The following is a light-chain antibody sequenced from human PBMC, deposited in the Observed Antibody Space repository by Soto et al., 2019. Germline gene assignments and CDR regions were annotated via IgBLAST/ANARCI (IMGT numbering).Light chain of an antibody. Sequence: DIVLTQSPATLALCLGERGTLXCRASQSLGSDFGCYQQKRGEARRFLTYGASSRAPGIPHRFSGSGSATDFTPTISSLEPEDFAVYYRQQRSNWPLGFGGGTKVDIK. V-gene: IGKV3-11*01. CDR3: QQRSNWPLG. CDR2: GAS. CDR1: QSLGSD. J-gene: IGKJ4*01.